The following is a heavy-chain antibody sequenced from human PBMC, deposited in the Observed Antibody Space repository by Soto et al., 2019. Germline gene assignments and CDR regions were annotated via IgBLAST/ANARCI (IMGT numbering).Heavy chain of an antibody. CDR1: GGSISSGGYY. J-gene: IGHJ4*02. V-gene: IGHV4-31*03. CDR3: ARAPEYLGLFDY. CDR2: IYYSGST. Sequence: SETLSLTCTVSGGSISSGGYYWSWIRQHPGKGLEWIGYIYYSGSTYYNPSLKSRVTISVETSKNQFSLKLSSVTAADTAVYYCARAPEYLGLFDYWGQGTLVTVSS.